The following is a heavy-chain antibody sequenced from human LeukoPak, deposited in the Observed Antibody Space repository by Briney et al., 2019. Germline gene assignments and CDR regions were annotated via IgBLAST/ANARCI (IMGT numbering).Heavy chain of an antibody. D-gene: IGHD6-13*01. CDR1: GYTFTSYG. CDR3: ARDGGMIAAGPFDY. V-gene: IGHV1-18*04. CDR2: ISAYNGNT. J-gene: IGHJ4*02. Sequence: ASVKVSWKASGYTFTSYGISWVRQAPVQGLEWMGWISAYNGNTNYAQKLQGRVTMTTDTSTSTAYMELRSLRSDDTAVYYCARDGGMIAAGPFDYWGQGTLVTVSS.